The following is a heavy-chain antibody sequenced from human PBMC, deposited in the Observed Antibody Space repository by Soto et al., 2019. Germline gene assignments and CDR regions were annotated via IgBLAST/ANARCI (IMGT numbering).Heavy chain of an antibody. V-gene: IGHV3-53*01. J-gene: IGHJ4*02. Sequence: PGGSLRLSCAASGFTVSTKYMSWVRQAPGKGLEWVSVIYSGGSTYYADSVKGRFTISRDNSRNMLYLQMNSLRAEDTAVYYCARDLGSAWYMGFDYWGRGALVTVSS. CDR2: IYSGGST. CDR1: GFTVSTKY. CDR3: ARDLGSAWYMGFDY. D-gene: IGHD6-19*01.